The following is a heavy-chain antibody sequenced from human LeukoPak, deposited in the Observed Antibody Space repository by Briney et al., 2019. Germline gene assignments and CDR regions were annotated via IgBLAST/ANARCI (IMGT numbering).Heavy chain of an antibody. CDR1: GFTFSSYA. CDR3: ARVDPYGDYIDY. CDR2: ISYDGSNK. J-gene: IGHJ4*02. V-gene: IGHV3-30*04. Sequence: GRSLRLSCAASGFTFSSYAMHWVRQAPGKGLEWVAVISYDGSNKYYADSVKGRFTISRDNSKNTLYLQMNSLRAEDTAVYYCARVDPYGDYIDYWGQGTLVTVSS. D-gene: IGHD4-17*01.